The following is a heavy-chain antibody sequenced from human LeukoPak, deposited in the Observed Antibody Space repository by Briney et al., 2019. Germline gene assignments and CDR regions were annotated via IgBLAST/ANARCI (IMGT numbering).Heavy chain of an antibody. CDR1: GFIFSSHA. J-gene: IGHJ4*02. CDR2: VSGSGSST. Sequence: GGSLRLSCAASGFIFSSHAMNWVRQDPGKGLEWVSGVSGSGSSTFYADSVKGRFTISRDNSKNILYLQMNSLRVEDTAVYYCAKSRVSSWGAIDDWGQGTLLTVSS. V-gene: IGHV3-23*01. D-gene: IGHD6-13*01. CDR3: AKSRVSSWGAIDD.